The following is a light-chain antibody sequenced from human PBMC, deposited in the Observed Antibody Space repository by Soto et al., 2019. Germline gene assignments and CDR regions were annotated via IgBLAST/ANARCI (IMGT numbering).Light chain of an antibody. V-gene: IGKV3-15*01. J-gene: IGKJ1*01. CDR2: GAA. CDR1: QSVFSS. Sequence: EIVMTQSPATLSVSPGDRATLSCRASQSVFSSLAWYQQKPGQAPRLLIYGAATRATGIPARFSGSGSGTEFTLTISSLQSEDFAVYYCQQSYSTLWTFGQGTKVEIK. CDR3: QQSYSTLWT.